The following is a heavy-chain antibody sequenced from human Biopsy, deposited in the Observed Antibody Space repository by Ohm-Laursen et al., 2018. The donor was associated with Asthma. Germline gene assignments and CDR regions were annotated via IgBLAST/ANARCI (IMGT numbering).Heavy chain of an antibody. D-gene: IGHD3-10*01. CDR3: ARAVDYSHYYGIDV. CDR1: GYTFNSAG. CDR2: ISVYNGNT. Sequence: GASVKVSCKSSGYTFNSAGITWVRQAPGQGLEWMGWISVYNGNTKVAQKLQDRVTMITDTSTSTAYMELRSLRSDDTAVYFCARAVDYSHYYGIDVWGKGPRSPSPQ. V-gene: IGHV1-18*01. J-gene: IGHJ6*01.